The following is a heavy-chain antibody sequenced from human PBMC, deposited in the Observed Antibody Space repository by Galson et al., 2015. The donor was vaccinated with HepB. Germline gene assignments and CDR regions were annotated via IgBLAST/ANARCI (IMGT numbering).Heavy chain of an antibody. CDR2: IYWDDEK. J-gene: IGHJ5*01. CDR1: GFSLMTSGVA. V-gene: IGHV2-5*02. CDR3: ARAGNAWFDS. Sequence: PALVKPTQTLTLTCNFSGFSLMTSGVAVGWIRQPPGKALEWLSLIYWDDEKFFRPCLKTRLTISKDASGNQVALTMTNMGPVDTGIYYCARAGNAWFDSWGQGTLVTVSS. D-gene: IGHD1-1*01.